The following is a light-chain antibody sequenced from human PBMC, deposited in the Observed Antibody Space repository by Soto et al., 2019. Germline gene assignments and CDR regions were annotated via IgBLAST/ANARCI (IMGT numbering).Light chain of an antibody. CDR2: VGS. CDR3: QQSYIVPYT. J-gene: IGKJ2*01. CDR1: ENIRNY. V-gene: IGKV1-39*01. Sequence: DIQMTQSPSSLSASVGDRVTISCRSSENIRNYLIWYRQKPGKAPELLMYVGSTLERGVPSRFSGSGLGTDFTLTIKSLQPEDFGVYYCQQSYIVPYTCGRGTSL.